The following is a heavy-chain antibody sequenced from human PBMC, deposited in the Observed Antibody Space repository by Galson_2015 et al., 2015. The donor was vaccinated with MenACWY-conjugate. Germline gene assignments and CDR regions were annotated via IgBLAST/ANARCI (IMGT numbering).Heavy chain of an antibody. CDR2: INNDGSST. CDR1: GFTFSTYW. D-gene: IGHD6-25*01. CDR3: VRDNAAAPDLFVS. J-gene: IGHJ4*02. Sequence: SLRLSCAASGFTFSTYWMHWVRQAPGKGLVWVARINNDGSSTNYADSVKGRFTISRDNAKNTLYLQMNSLRSEDTALYYCVRDNAAAPDLFVSGGQGTRVTVSS. V-gene: IGHV3-74*01.